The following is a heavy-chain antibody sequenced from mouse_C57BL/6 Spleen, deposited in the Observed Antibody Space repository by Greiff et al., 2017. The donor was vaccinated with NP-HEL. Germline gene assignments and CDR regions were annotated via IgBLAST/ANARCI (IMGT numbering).Heavy chain of an antibody. CDR2: IRNKANGYTT. Sequence: DVMLVESGGGLVQPGGSLSLSCAASGFTFTDYYMSWVRQPPGKALEWLGFIRNKANGYTTEYSASVKGRFTISRDNSQSILYLQMNALRAEDSATYYCARNYVGGAMDYWGQGTSVTVSS. J-gene: IGHJ4*01. CDR3: ARNYVGGAMDY. V-gene: IGHV7-3*01. D-gene: IGHD1-1*01. CDR1: GFTFTDYY.